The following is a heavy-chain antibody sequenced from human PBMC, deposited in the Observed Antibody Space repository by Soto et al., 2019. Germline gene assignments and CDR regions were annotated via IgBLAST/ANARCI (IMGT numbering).Heavy chain of an antibody. CDR3: ARRNQSKYRIGRINWFDP. Sequence: PSETLSLTCTVSGGSISSGAYYWSWIRQHPGKVLEWIGYIYYSGSTYYNPSLKSQVTISVDTSKNHFSLKLSSVTAADTAVYYCARRNQSKYRIGRINWFDPWGQGTLVTVSS. J-gene: IGHJ5*02. CDR2: IYYSGST. V-gene: IGHV4-31*01. CDR1: GGSISSGAYY. D-gene: IGHD3-3*02.